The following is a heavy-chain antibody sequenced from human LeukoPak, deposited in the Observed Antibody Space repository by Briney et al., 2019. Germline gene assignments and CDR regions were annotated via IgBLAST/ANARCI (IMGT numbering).Heavy chain of an antibody. CDR1: GASISDYY. Sequence: PSETLSLTCTVSGASISDYYWSWIRQSAGKGLEWIGHFYTRGSTNYNPSLKSRVTMSVDTSKNQFSLRLNSLTAADTAIYYCARDNCGGDCFHDYWGQGTLVTVSS. CDR3: ARDNCGGDCFHDY. D-gene: IGHD2-21*02. CDR2: FYTRGST. V-gene: IGHV4-4*07. J-gene: IGHJ4*02.